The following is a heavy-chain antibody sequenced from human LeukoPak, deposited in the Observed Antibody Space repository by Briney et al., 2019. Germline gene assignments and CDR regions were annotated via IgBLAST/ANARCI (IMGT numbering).Heavy chain of an antibody. Sequence: GESLKISCKGSGYXFTNYWICWVRQMPGKGLEWMGIIYPGDSDTRYSPSFQGQVTISADKFLSTAYLQWSSLEASDNAMYYCARRDSGFEFFDYWGQGTLVTVSS. J-gene: IGHJ4*02. CDR1: GYXFTNYW. CDR2: IYPGDSDT. D-gene: IGHD5-12*01. CDR3: ARRDSGFEFFDY. V-gene: IGHV5-51*01.